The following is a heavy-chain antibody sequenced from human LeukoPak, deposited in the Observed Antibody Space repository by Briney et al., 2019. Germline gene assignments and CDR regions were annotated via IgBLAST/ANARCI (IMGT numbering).Heavy chain of an antibody. D-gene: IGHD3-16*01. V-gene: IGHV4-31*03. CDR2: IYYSGST. Sequence: KSSQTLSLTCTVSGGSISRGGYYWSWIRQHPGKGLEWIGYIYYSGSTYYNPSLKSRVTISVDTSKNQFSLKLSSVTAADTAVYYCARRPGGGDYYYYYMDVWGKGTTVTVSS. CDR1: GGSISRGGYY. J-gene: IGHJ6*03. CDR3: ARRPGGGDYYYYYMDV.